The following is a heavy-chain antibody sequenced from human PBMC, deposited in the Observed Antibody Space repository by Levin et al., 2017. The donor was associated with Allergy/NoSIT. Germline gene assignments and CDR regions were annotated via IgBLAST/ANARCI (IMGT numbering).Heavy chain of an antibody. CDR3: TRERSWYYYGSGRSYYFDY. J-gene: IGHJ4*02. V-gene: IGHV3-49*04. Sequence: GGSLRLSCTASGFTFGDYAMSWVRQAPGKGLEWVGFIRSKAYGGTTEYAASVKGRFTISRDDSKSIAYLQMNSLKTEDTAVYYCTRERSWYYYGSGRSYYFDYWGQGTLVTVSS. CDR1: GFTFGDYA. D-gene: IGHD3-10*01. CDR2: IRSKAYGGTT.